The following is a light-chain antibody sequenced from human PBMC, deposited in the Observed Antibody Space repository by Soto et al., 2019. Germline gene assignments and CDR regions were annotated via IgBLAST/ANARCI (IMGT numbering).Light chain of an antibody. Sequence: GDRVTITCRASQSISSWLAWYQQKPGKAPKLLIYDASSLESGVPSRFSGSGSGTEFTLTISSMQPDDFATYYCQQYNSYSWKFGQGTKAEIK. CDR2: DAS. V-gene: IGKV1-5*01. CDR1: QSISSW. CDR3: QQYNSYSWK. J-gene: IGKJ1*01.